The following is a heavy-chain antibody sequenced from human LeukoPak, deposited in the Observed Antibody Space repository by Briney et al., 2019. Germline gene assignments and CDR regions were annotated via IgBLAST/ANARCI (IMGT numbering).Heavy chain of an antibody. J-gene: IGHJ4*02. D-gene: IGHD2-2*01. CDR2: ISYDGSNK. CDR1: GFIFSTYA. CDR3: ARVYQSTSGRAIDY. Sequence: QPGGSLRLSCAASGFIFSTYAMHWVRQAPGKGLEWVTLISYDGSNKFYADSVKGRFTSSRDNSKNILYLQMNSLSAEDTAIYYCARVYQSTSGRAIDYWGQGTLVTVSS. V-gene: IGHV3-30*04.